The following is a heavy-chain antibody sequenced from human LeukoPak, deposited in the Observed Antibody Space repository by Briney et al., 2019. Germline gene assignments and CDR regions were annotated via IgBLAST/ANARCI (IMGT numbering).Heavy chain of an antibody. Sequence: ASVKLSCKASGYTFTGYYMHWVRQAPGQGLEWMGWINPNSGGTNYAQKFQGWVTMTRDTSISTAYMELSRLRSDDTAVYYCARGPPIAAAGPGWFDPWGQGTLVTVSS. J-gene: IGHJ5*02. CDR2: INPNSGGT. CDR1: GYTFTGYY. V-gene: IGHV1-2*04. D-gene: IGHD6-13*01. CDR3: ARGPPIAAAGPGWFDP.